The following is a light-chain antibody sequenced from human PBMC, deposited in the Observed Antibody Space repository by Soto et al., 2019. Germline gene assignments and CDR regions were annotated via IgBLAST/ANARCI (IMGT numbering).Light chain of an antibody. J-gene: IGKJ1*01. CDR2: KAS. CDR3: QQSFSVRSWT. V-gene: IGKV1-5*03. CDR1: QSISSW. Sequence: DIQMTQSPSTLSASVGDRVTITCRASQSISSWLAWYQQKPGKAPKLLIYKASSLESGVPSRFSGSGSGTEFTLTISSLQPEDFATYFCQQSFSVRSWTFGQGTKVDIK.